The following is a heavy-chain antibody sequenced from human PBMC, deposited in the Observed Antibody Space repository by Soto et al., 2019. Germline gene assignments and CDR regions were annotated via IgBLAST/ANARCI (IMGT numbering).Heavy chain of an antibody. Sequence: GESLKISCKGSGYSFTSYWIGWVRQMPGKGLEWMGIIYPGDSDTRYSPSFQGQVTISADKSISTAYLQWSSLKASDTAMYYCARKREAAGSAGWFDPWGQGTLVTVSS. D-gene: IGHD6-13*01. V-gene: IGHV5-51*01. CDR2: IYPGDSDT. CDR3: ARKREAAGSAGWFDP. CDR1: GYSFTSYW. J-gene: IGHJ5*02.